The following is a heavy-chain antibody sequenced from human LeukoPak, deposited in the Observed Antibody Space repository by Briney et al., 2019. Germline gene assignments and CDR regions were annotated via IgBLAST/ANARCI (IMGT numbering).Heavy chain of an antibody. D-gene: IGHD2-15*01. V-gene: IGHV3-66*01. CDR3: ARGKTSDDIVEDAFDI. Sequence: GGSLRLSCAASGFTFTSYDMNWVGKAPGKGLEWFSVLYSGGGAYYADSVKDRFTISRDYSQNTLLLQMSSLRAEDTALYYCARGKTSDDIVEDAFDIWGQGTMVAVSS. CDR2: LYSGGGA. CDR1: GFTFTSYD. J-gene: IGHJ3*02.